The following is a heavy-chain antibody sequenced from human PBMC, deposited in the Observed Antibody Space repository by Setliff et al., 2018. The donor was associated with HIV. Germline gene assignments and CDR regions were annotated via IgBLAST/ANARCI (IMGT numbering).Heavy chain of an antibody. Sequence: SETLSLTCAVYGGSFSGYYWTWIRQPPGKGLEWIGDINHRGDTKYNPSLRSRVIISVDKSKNQFSLKLISVSAADTAVYYCASRVYYYDSNNFLREEGFDPWGQGTLVTVSS. J-gene: IGHJ5*02. CDR2: INHRGDT. V-gene: IGHV4-34*01. D-gene: IGHD3-22*01. CDR1: GGSFSGYY. CDR3: ASRVYYYDSNNFLREEGFDP.